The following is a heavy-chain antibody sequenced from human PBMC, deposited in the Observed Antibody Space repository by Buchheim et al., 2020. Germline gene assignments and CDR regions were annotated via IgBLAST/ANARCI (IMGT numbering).Heavy chain of an antibody. CDR2: ISYDGSNK. CDR3: AKDSHRLRGFGY. Sequence: QVQLVESGGGVVQPGRSPRLSCAASGFTFSSYGMHWVRQAPGKGLEWVAVISYDGSNKYYADSVKGRFTISRDNSKNTLYLQMNSLRAEDTAVYYCAKDSHRLRGFGYWGQGTL. CDR1: GFTFSSYG. D-gene: IGHD3-10*01. J-gene: IGHJ4*02. V-gene: IGHV3-30*18.